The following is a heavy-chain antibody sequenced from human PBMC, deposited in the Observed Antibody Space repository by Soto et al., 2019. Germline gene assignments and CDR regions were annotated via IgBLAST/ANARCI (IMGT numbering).Heavy chain of an antibody. D-gene: IGHD3-22*01. CDR1: GFTFSSYW. CDR3: VRGDGDYYDGNGYLGRH. Sequence: EVQLVESGGGLVQPGGSLRLSCAASGFTFSSYWMHWVRQAPGKGLVWVSRLKSDGSGTTYADSVKGRLNISRDNAKNTLYLQMNSLRAEDTAVYYCVRGDGDYYDGNGYLGRHWGQGTLVTVSS. J-gene: IGHJ4*02. V-gene: IGHV3-74*01. CDR2: LKSDGSGT.